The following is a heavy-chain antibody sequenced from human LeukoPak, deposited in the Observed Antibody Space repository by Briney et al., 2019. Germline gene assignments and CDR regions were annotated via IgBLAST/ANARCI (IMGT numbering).Heavy chain of an antibody. CDR1: GGSISSYY. D-gene: IGHD5-12*01. Sequence: PSETLSLTCTVSGGSISSYYWSWIRQPPGKGLEWIGYIYYSGSTNYNPSLKSRVTISVDTSKNQFPLKLSPVTAADTAVYYCARSPDSGYDFDYWGQGTLVTVSS. CDR3: ARSPDSGYDFDY. J-gene: IGHJ4*02. V-gene: IGHV4-59*01. CDR2: IYYSGST.